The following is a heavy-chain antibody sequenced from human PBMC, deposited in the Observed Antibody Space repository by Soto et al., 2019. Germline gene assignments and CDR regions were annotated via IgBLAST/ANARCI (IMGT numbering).Heavy chain of an antibody. CDR2: MNPNSGNT. V-gene: IGHV1-8*01. J-gene: IGHJ6*02. D-gene: IGHD5-18*01. CDR3: ARGRGYSYGYGMDV. Sequence: ASVEVSGKASGYTFTSYDINWVRQATGQGLEWMGWMNPNSGNTGYAQKFQGRVTMTRNTSISTAYMELSSLRSEDTAVYYCARGRGYSYGYGMDVWGQGTTVTVSS. CDR1: GYTFTSYD.